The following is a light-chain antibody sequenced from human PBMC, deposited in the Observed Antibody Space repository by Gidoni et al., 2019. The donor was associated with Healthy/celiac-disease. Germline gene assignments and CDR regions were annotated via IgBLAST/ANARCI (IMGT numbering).Light chain of an antibody. CDR3: QQYNNWPPYT. CDR1: HSVSSN. V-gene: IGKV3-15*01. J-gene: IGKJ2*01. CDR2: GAS. Sequence: EIVMTQSPATLSVSPGERATLSCRASHSVSSNLACYQQKPGQAPRLLLYGASTRATGIPARFSGSGSGTEFTLTISSLQSEDFAVYYCQQYNNWPPYTFGQGTKLEIK.